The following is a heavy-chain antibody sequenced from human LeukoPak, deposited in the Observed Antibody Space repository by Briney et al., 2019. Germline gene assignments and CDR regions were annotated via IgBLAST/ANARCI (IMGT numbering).Heavy chain of an antibody. CDR2: ISGSGGST. J-gene: IGHJ4*02. D-gene: IGHD2-15*01. Sequence: GGSLRLSCVVSGFIFNNYDMSWVHQAPGKGLEWVSAISGSGGSTYYADSVKGRFTISRDNSKNTLYLQMNSLRVEDTAIYYCAKVTVTMAATGDYWGQGTLVTVSS. V-gene: IGHV3-23*01. CDR1: GFIFNNYD. CDR3: AKVTVTMAATGDY.